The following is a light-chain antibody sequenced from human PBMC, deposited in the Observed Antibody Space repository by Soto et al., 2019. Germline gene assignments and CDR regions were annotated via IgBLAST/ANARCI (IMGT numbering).Light chain of an antibody. J-gene: IGKJ1*01. Sequence: DIQMTQSPSSLSASVGDRVTITCRASQSISSYLNWYQQKPGKAPKLLIYAASSLQSGVPSRFSGSGSGTEFTLTISSLRADDCATYYCQQYHSYPWTFGQGTKVDIK. V-gene: IGKV1-39*01. CDR2: AAS. CDR3: QQYHSYPWT. CDR1: QSISSY.